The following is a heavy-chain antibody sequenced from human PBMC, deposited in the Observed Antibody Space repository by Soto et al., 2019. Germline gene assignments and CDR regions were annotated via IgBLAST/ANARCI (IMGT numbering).Heavy chain of an antibody. V-gene: IGHV4-4*02. CDR2: IHHSGST. Sequence: QVQLQESGPGLVTPSGTLSLTCVVSGGSISSSNWWSWVRQPSGRGLEWIGEIHHSGSTNYNPSLKSRVSISVDKSKNQVSLKLSSVTAADTAVYHCASLGTTVIALDSWGPGTLVTVSS. CDR1: GGSISSSNW. D-gene: IGHD4-4*01. CDR3: ASLGTTVIALDS. J-gene: IGHJ4*02.